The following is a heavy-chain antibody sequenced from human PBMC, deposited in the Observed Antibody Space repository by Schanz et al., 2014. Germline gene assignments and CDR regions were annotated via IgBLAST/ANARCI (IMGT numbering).Heavy chain of an antibody. CDR3: ARIGDSVFDY. V-gene: IGHV3-11*01. CDR1: GFPFSDYF. J-gene: IGHJ4*02. Sequence: QVQLVDSGGGLVKPGGSLRLSCTASGFPFSDYFMAWIRQPPGRGLEWVSYIGNGGVTIYYADSVKGRFTISRDNSKNSLYLQMNSRRAEDTAVYYCARIGDSVFDYWAQGTLVTVSS. D-gene: IGHD3-10*01. CDR2: IGNGGVTI.